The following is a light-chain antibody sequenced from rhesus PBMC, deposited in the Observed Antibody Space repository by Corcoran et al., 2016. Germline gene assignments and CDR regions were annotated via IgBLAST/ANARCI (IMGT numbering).Light chain of an antibody. Sequence: EIVLTQSPATLSLSPGERATLSCRASQSVSSSLAWYQQKPGQAPRPLIYDASSRATGIPDRFSGRGSGTDFTLTISSLEPEDVGVYYCQQYSNWLTFGGGTKVALK. J-gene: IGKJ4*01. CDR2: DAS. CDR1: QSVSSS. CDR3: QQYSNWLT. V-gene: IGKV3-17*01.